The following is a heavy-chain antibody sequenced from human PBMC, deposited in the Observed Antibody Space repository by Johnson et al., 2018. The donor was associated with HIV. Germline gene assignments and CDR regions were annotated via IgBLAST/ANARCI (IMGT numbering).Heavy chain of an antibody. D-gene: IGHD7-27*01. CDR3: AKDLGTGDDAFDI. CDR1: GFTFDDYA. CDR2: ISWNSGSI. V-gene: IGHV3-9*01. Sequence: VQLVESGGGLVKPGRSLKLSCAASGFTFDDYAMHWVRQTPGKGLEWVSGISWNSGSIGYADSVKGRFTISRDNAKNTLFLEMKSLRAEDTAVYYCAKDLGTGDDAFDIWGQGTVVTVSS. J-gene: IGHJ3*02.